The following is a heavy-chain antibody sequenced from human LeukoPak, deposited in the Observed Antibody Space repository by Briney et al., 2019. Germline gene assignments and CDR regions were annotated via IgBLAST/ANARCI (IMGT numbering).Heavy chain of an antibody. CDR3: ARDIKVRGVNLDY. J-gene: IGHJ4*02. Sequence: GGSLRLSCAASGFTFSSYEMNWVRQAPGKGLEWVSYISSSGSTIYYADSVKGRFTFSRDNAKNSLYLQMNSLRAEDTAVYYCARDIKVRGVNLDYRGQGTLVNVSS. CDR1: GFTFSSYE. D-gene: IGHD3-10*01. CDR2: ISSSGSTI. V-gene: IGHV3-48*03.